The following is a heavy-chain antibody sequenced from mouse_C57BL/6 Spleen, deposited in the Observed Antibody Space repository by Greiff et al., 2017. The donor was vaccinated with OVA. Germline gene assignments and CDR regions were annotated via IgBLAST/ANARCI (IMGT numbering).Heavy chain of an antibody. J-gene: IGHJ4*01. Sequence: QVQLKQSGAELARPGASVKLSCKASGYTFTSYGISWVKQRTGQGLEWIGEIYPRSGNTYYNEKFKGKATLTADKSSSTAYMELRSLTSEDAAVYFCARSLPDYAMDYWGQGTSVTVSS. CDR2: IYPRSGNT. V-gene: IGHV1-81*01. D-gene: IGHD5-5*01. CDR3: ARSLPDYAMDY. CDR1: GYTFTSYG.